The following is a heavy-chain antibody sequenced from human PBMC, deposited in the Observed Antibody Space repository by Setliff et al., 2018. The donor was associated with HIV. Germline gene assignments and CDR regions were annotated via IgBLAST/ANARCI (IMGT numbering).Heavy chain of an antibody. J-gene: IGHJ4*02. D-gene: IGHD4-4*01. CDR1: GFTFSTYE. CDR3: AKSDYNFNNLAGPNYFDY. V-gene: IGHV3-23*01. CDR2: ISGSGGTT. Sequence: LSLSCAASGFTFSTYEMSWVRQAPGKGLEWVSAISGSGGTTYFADSVKGRFTISRDNSKNTLYLQMSSLRAEDTAIYYCAKSDYNFNNLAGPNYFDYWGQGALVTVSS.